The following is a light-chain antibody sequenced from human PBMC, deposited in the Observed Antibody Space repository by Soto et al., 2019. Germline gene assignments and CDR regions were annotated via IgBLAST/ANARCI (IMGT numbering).Light chain of an antibody. CDR1: SSDVGGYNF. V-gene: IGLV2-8*01. CDR3: SSYTNINTRACV. Sequence: QSALTQPPSASGSPGQSVTISCTGTSSDVGGYNFVSWYQQHPGKAPRVLIYEVSERPSGVPDRFSGSKSGNTASLTVSGLQAEDEADYYCSSYTNINTRACVFGTGTKLTVL. J-gene: IGLJ1*01. CDR2: EVS.